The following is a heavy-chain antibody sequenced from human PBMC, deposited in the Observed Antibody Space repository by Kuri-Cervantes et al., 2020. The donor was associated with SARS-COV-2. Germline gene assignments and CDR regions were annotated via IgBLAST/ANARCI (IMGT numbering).Heavy chain of an antibody. CDR2: INHSGST. J-gene: IGHJ4*02. Sequence: ESLKISCAVYGGSFSGYYWSWIRQPPGKGLEWIGEINHSGSTNYNPSLKGRVTISVDTSKNQFSLKLSSVTAADTAVYYCARGLFYFDYWGQGTLVTVSS. CDR1: GGSFSGYY. V-gene: IGHV4-34*01. CDR3: ARGLFYFDY.